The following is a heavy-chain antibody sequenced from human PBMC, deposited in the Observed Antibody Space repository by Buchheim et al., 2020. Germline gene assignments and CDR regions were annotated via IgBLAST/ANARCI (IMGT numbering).Heavy chain of an antibody. V-gene: IGHV4-61*01. D-gene: IGHD2-2*01. CDR2: VYYSGST. CDR3: ARTKDCSSTSCPRDYYYMDV. Sequence: QLQLQESGPGLVKPPETLSLTCTVSGGSVSIGNYYWSWIRQPPGKGLEWIGYVYYSGSTNYNPSLKSRVTISVDTSKNQFSLKVSSVTAADTAVYYCARTKDCSSTSCPRDYYYMDVWSKGTT. CDR1: GGSVSIGNYY. J-gene: IGHJ6*03.